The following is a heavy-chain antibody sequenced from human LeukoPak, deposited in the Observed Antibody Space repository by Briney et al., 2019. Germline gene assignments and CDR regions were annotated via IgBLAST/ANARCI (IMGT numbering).Heavy chain of an antibody. CDR3: ARDYVYCGGDCYLYYGMDV. CDR1: GFTFSSYA. D-gene: IGHD2-21*02. Sequence: PGGSLRLSCAASGFTFSSYAMHWVRQAPGKGLEWVAVISYDGSNKYYADSVKGRFTISRDNSKNTLYLQMNSLRAEDTAVYYCARDYVYCGGDCYLYYGMDVWGQGTTVTVSS. J-gene: IGHJ6*02. CDR2: ISYDGSNK. V-gene: IGHV3-30-3*01.